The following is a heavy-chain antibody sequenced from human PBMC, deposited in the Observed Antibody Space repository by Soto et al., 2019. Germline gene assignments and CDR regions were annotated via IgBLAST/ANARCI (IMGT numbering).Heavy chain of an antibody. CDR2: IWYDGSNK. J-gene: IGHJ4*02. D-gene: IGHD1-26*01. V-gene: IGHV3-33*01. CDR3: ARPNRSGSPAYFEY. Sequence: GGSLRLSCAASGFTFSSYGMHWVRQAPGKGLEWVAVIWYDGSNKYYADSVKGRFTISRDNSKNTLYLQMNSLRADDTAVYFCARPNRSGSPAYFEYWGPGTLVTVSS. CDR1: GFTFSSYG.